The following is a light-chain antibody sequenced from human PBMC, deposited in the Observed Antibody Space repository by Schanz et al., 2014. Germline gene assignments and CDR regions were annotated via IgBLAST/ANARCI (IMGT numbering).Light chain of an antibody. CDR2: EVS. V-gene: IGLV2-18*02. Sequence: QSALTQPPSVSGSPGQSVTISCTGTSSDVGSYNRVSWYQQPPGTAPKLMIYEVSNRPSGVPDRFSGSKSGNTASLTLSGLQAEDEADYYCSSYTVTSTLVFGGGTKLTVL. J-gene: IGLJ2*01. CDR1: SSDVGSYNR. CDR3: SSYTVTSTLV.